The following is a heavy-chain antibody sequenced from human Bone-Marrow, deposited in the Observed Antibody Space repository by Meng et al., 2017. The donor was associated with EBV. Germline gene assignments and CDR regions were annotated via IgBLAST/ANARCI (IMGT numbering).Heavy chain of an antibody. Sequence: VHVQDSGPGLGNPSGTLPLPCAVSGGSISSRNWWSWVRQPPGKGLEWIGEIYHSGSTNYNPSLKSRVTISVDKSKNQFSLKLSSVTAADTAVYYCARRKAAQIDYWGQGTLVTVSS. J-gene: IGHJ4*02. CDR2: IYHSGST. D-gene: IGHD6-13*01. V-gene: IGHV4-4*02. CDR1: GGSISSRNW. CDR3: ARRKAAQIDY.